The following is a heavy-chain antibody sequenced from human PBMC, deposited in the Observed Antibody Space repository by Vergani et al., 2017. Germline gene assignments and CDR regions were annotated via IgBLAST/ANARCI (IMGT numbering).Heavy chain of an antibody. V-gene: IGHV3-48*02. J-gene: IGHJ4*02. Sequence: EVQLVESGGGLVQPGGSLRLSCAASGFTFSSYSMNWVRQAPGKGLEWVSYISSSSSTIYYADSVKGRFTISRDNAKNSLYLQMNSLRDEDTAVYYCERDLDRFWGYSGYDLFDYWGQGTLVTVSS. CDR2: ISSSSSTI. CDR1: GFTFSSYS. CDR3: ERDLDRFWGYSGYDLFDY. D-gene: IGHD5-12*01.